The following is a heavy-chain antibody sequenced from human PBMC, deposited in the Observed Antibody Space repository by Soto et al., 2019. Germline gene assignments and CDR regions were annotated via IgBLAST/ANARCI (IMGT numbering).Heavy chain of an antibody. D-gene: IGHD6-6*01. CDR3: AKAEQLPTHPLYY. V-gene: IGHV3-30*18. Sequence: PGGSLRLSCAASEFTFSSYGMRWVRQAPGKGLEWVAVISYDGSNKYYADSVKGRFTISRDNSKNTLYLQMNSLRAEDTAVYYCAKAEQLPTHPLYYWGQGTLVTVSS. CDR1: EFTFSSYG. CDR2: ISYDGSNK. J-gene: IGHJ4*02.